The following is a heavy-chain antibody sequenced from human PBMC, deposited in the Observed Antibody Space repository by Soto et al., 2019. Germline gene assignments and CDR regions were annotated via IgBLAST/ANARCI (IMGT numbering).Heavy chain of an antibody. CDR3: ARLQLVQKVIDY. Sequence: PSETLSLTCTVSGGSISSYYWGWIRQPAGKGLEWIGRIYTSGGTNYNPSLKSRVTISLDMSKKQISLKLSSVTTADTATYFCARLQLVQKVIDYWGQGTLVTVSS. CDR2: IYTSGGT. D-gene: IGHD1-1*01. V-gene: IGHV4-4*07. CDR1: GGSISSYY. J-gene: IGHJ4*02.